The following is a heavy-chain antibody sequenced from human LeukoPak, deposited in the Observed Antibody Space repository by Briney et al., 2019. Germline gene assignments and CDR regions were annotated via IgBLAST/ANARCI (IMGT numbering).Heavy chain of an antibody. Sequence: GGSLRLSCAASGFTFSNYWMAWVRQAPGKGLEWVANIKQDGSEKYYGGSVKGRFTISRDNAKNSVYLQMNSLRAEDTAVYYCARDWGNYGDIYYYYMDVWGKGTTVTISS. D-gene: IGHD4-17*01. CDR2: IKQDGSEK. CDR1: GFTFSNYW. CDR3: ARDWGNYGDIYYYYMDV. V-gene: IGHV3-7*01. J-gene: IGHJ6*03.